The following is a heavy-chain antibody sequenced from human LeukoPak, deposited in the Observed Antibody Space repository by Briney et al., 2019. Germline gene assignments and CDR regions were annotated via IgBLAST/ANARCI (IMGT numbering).Heavy chain of an antibody. V-gene: IGHV3-48*03. CDR1: GFTFSSYE. D-gene: IGHD3-3*01. CDR2: ISSSGSTI. CDR3: ARVGTFWSGSN. Sequence: PGGSLRLSCAASGFTFSSYEMNWVRQAPGKGLEWVSYISSSGSTIYYADSVKGRFTIPRDNAKNSLYLQMNSLRAEDTAVYYCARVGTFWSGSNWGQGTLVTVSS. J-gene: IGHJ4*02.